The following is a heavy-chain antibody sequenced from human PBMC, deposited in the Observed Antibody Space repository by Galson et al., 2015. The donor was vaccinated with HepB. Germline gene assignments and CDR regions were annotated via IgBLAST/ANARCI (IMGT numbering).Heavy chain of an antibody. Sequence: ETLSLTCTVSGGSISNYYWSWIRQPPGKGLEWIGYINYSGRTNYNPSLKSRVTISVDTSRNQFSLKVSSVTAADMAVYYCARTYSGYDFFDFWGQGALVTVSS. J-gene: IGHJ4*02. CDR3: ARTYSGYDFFDF. D-gene: IGHD5-12*01. V-gene: IGHV4-59*01. CDR1: GGSISNYY. CDR2: INYSGRT.